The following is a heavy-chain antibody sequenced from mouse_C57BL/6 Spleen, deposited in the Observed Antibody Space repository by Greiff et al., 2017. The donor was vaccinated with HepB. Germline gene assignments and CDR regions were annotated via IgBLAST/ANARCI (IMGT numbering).Heavy chain of an antibody. V-gene: IGHV1-85*01. CDR3: ARHGSSSLYAMDY. CDR1: GYTFTSYD. D-gene: IGHD1-1*01. Sequence: QVQLQQSGPELVKPGASVKLSCKASGYTFTSYDINWVKQRPGQGLEWIGWIYPRDGSTKYNEKFKGKATLTVDTSSSTAYMELHSLTSEDAAVYFCARHGSSSLYAMDYWGQGTSVTVSS. CDR2: IYPRDGST. J-gene: IGHJ4*01.